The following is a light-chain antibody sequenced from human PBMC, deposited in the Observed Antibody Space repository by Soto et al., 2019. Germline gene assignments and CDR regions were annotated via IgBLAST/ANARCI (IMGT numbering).Light chain of an antibody. J-gene: IGLJ7*01. V-gene: IGLV4-69*01. Sequence: QLVLTHSPSASASLGASVKVTCTLSSGHSNYAIAWHQQQPEKGPRYLMKVNSGGSHIKGDGIPDRFSGSSSGAERYLFISSLQSEDEADYYCQTWGTGSPIVVFGGGTKLTVL. CDR2: VNSGGSH. CDR3: QTWGTGSPIVV. CDR1: SGHSNYA.